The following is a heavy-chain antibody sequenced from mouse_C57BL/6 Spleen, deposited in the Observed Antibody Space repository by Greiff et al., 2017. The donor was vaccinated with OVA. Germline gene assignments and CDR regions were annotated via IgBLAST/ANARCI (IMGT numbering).Heavy chain of an antibody. CDR3: ARGRREDYFDY. CDR2: IDPSDSET. CDR1: GYTFTSYW. J-gene: IGHJ2*01. V-gene: IGHV1-52*01. Sequence: QVQLQQPGAELVRPGSSVKLSCKASGYTFTSYWMHWVKQRPIQGLEWIGNIDPSDSETHYNQKFKDKATLTVDKSSSTAYMQLSSLTSEDSAVYYCARGRREDYFDYWGQGTTLTVSS.